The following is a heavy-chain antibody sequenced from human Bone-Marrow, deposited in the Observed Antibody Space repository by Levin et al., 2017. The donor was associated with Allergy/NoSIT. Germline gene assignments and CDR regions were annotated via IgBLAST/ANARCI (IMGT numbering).Heavy chain of an antibody. J-gene: IGHJ6*02. V-gene: IGHV4-30-4*01. D-gene: IGHD2-21*02. Sequence: SETLSLTCTVSGGSIRSGEDYWTWIRQPPGKGLEWMGYIYSSGDTSYNPSLKGRLTISVDTSKNQFSLRLRSVTAADTAVYYCARFHQHVVVVTAIPELHSYGLDVWGHGTTVTVS. CDR3: ARFHQHVVVVTAIPELHSYGLDV. CDR1: GGSIRSGEDY. CDR2: IYSSGDT.